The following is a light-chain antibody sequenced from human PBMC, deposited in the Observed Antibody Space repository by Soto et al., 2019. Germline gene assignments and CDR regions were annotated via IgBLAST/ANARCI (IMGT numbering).Light chain of an antibody. J-gene: IGLJ1*01. CDR2: NNN. V-gene: IGLV1-44*01. CDR3: AAWDDSLNGLV. CDR1: SSNIGSNT. Sequence: QSALTQPPSASGTPGQRVTISCSGSSSNIGSNTVNWYQQLPGTAPKLLIYNNNQRPSGVPDRFSGSKSGTSASLAISGLQSEDEAHYYCAAWDDSLNGLVFGTGTKVTVL.